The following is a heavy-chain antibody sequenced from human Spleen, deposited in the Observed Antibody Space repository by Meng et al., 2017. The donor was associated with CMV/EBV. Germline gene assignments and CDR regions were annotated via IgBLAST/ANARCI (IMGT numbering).Heavy chain of an antibody. J-gene: IGHJ6*02. CDR2: VYSGGSNT. D-gene: IGHD2-2*01. CDR1: GFTFSSYA. CDR3: AKFARYCPSTSGYDPSLDGVDV. Sequence: GGPLRLSCAASGFTFSSYAMSWVRQAPGKGLEWVTVVYSGGSNTFYADSVKGRCTISRDNSKNTLYLQMYSLRAEDTAGYYCAKFARYCPSTSGYDPSLDGVDVWGQGTTVTVSS. V-gene: IGHV3-23*03.